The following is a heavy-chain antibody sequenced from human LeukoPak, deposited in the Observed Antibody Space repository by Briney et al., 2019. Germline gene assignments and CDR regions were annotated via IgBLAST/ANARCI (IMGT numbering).Heavy chain of an antibody. J-gene: IGHJ4*02. CDR1: GGSISSYY. CDR2: IYYSGST. D-gene: IGHD2-15*01. Sequence: PSETLSLTCTVSGGSISSYYWSWIRQPPGKGLEWIGYIYYSGSTNYNPSLKSRVTISVDTSKNQFSLKLSSVTAADTAVYYCARGPYCSGGSCTQRGRSLDYWGQGTLVTVSS. V-gene: IGHV4-59*12. CDR3: ARGPYCSGGSCTQRGRSLDY.